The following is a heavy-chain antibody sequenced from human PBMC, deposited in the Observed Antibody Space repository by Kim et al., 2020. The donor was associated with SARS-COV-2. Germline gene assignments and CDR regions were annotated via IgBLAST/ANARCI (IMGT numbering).Heavy chain of an antibody. CDR3: AKDPRVSGDFDY. J-gene: IGHJ4*02. V-gene: IGHV3-23*01. D-gene: IGHD1-26*01. CDR2: T. Sequence: TNSADSGKGRFTISRDNSKNTVYLRMSSLRVDDTAVYYCAKDPRVSGDFDYWGQGTLVTVSS.